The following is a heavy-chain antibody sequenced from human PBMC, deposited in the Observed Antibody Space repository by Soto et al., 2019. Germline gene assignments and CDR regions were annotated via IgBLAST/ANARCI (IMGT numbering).Heavy chain of an antibody. CDR3: ARAGYSSSWSFDY. D-gene: IGHD6-13*01. CDR1: GGTFSSYT. Sequence: SVKVSCKASGGTFSSYTISWVRQAPGQGLEWMGRIIPILGIANYAQKFQGRVTITADKSTSTAYMELSSLRSEDTAVYYCARAGYSSSWSFDYWGQGTLVTVSS. V-gene: IGHV1-69*02. CDR2: IIPILGIA. J-gene: IGHJ4*02.